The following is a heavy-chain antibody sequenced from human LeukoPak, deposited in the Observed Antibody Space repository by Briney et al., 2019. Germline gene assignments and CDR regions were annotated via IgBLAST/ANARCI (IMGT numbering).Heavy chain of an antibody. CDR2: IYYSGST. CDR3: ARGGGSYSNWFDP. J-gene: IGHJ5*02. V-gene: IGHV4-59*01. CDR1: GGSISSYY. Sequence: SETLSLTCTVSGGSISSYYWSWIRQPPGKGLEWIGYIYYSGSTNNNPSLKSRVTISVDTSKNQFSLKLSSVTAADTAVYYCARGGGSYSNWFDPWGQGTLVTVSS. D-gene: IGHD1-26*01.